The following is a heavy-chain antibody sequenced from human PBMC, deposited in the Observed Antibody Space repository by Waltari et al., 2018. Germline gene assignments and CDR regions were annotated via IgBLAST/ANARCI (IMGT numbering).Heavy chain of an antibody. J-gene: IGHJ2*01. D-gene: IGHD2-21*02. CDR1: GFTFSSYW. CDR3: ARVAVTTPWYFDL. CDR2: INSAGSTT. Sequence: EVQLVESGGGLVQPGGTLRLSCAASGFTFSSYWMRWVRQAPGKGLGWVSRINSAGSTTTYTDSVKGRFTISRDNAKNTLYLQMNSLRAEDTAVYYWARVAVTTPWYFDLWGRGTLVTVSS. V-gene: IGHV3-74*01.